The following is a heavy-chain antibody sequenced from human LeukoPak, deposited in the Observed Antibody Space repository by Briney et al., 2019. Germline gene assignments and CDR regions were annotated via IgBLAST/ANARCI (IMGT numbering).Heavy chain of an antibody. Sequence: GGSLRLSCAASGFTFSSYSMNWVRQAPGKGLGWVSSISSSSSYTYYADSVKGRFTISRDNAKNSLYLQMNSLRAEDTAVYYCARGAWFKGFEYWGQGTLVTVSS. V-gene: IGHV3-21*01. J-gene: IGHJ4*02. D-gene: IGHD3-22*01. CDR1: GFTFSSYS. CDR2: ISSSSSYT. CDR3: ARGAWFKGFEY.